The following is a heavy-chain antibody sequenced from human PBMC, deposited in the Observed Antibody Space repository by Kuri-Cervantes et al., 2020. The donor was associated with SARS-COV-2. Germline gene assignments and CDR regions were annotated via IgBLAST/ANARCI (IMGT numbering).Heavy chain of an antibody. J-gene: IGHJ6*02. CDR3: ARGILGDDSIHYGMDV. D-gene: IGHD2/OR15-2a*01. CDR2: VYSSGGT. V-gene: IGHV4-4*07. CDR1: GGSISGYS. Sequence: ESLKISCTLSGGSISGYSWSWIRQSAGKGLEFIGRVYSSGGTNYNPSLESRVTMSIDTAKNQVSLRLTSVTAADTAVYYCARGILGDDSIHYGMDVWGQGTSVTVSS.